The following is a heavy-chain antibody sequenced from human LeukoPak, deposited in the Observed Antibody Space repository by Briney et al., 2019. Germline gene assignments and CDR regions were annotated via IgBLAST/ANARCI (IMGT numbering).Heavy chain of an antibody. V-gene: IGHV3-30*03. CDR1: GFTFSSYG. D-gene: IGHD6-19*01. J-gene: IGHJ4*02. CDR2: ISYDGSNK. Sequence: GGSLRLSCAASGFTFSSYGMHWVRQAPGKGLEWVAVISYDGSNKYYADSVKGRFTISRDNSKNTLYLQMNSLRAEETAVYYCTTDPALLAVAASSFDYSGQGTLVTVSS. CDR3: TTDPALLAVAASSFDY.